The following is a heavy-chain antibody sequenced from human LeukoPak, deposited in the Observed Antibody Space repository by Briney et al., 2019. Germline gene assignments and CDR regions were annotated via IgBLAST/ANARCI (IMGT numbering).Heavy chain of an antibody. V-gene: IGHV3-21*01. CDR1: GFTFDDYA. CDR2: ISSSSSYI. J-gene: IGHJ5*02. D-gene: IGHD2-15*01. CDR3: ARAREDIVVVVAATPGWFDP. Sequence: GGSLRLSCAASGFTFDDYAMHWVRQAPGKGLEWVSSISSSSSYIYYTDSVKGRFTISRDNAKNSLYLQMNSLRAEDTAVYYCARAREDIVVVVAATPGWFDPWGQGTLVTVSS.